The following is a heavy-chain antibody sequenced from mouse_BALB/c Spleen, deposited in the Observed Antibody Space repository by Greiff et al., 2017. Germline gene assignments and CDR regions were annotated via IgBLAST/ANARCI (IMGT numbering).Heavy chain of an antibody. Sequence: EVKLVESGGDLVKPGGSLKLSCAASGFTFSSYGMSWVRQTPDKRLEWVATISSGGSYTYYPDSVKGRFTISRDNAKNNLYLQMSSLKSEDTAMYYCAREGITTATGFDYWGQGTTLTVSS. CDR3: AREGITTATGFDY. CDR2: ISSGGSYT. D-gene: IGHD1-2*01. CDR1: GFTFSSYG. J-gene: IGHJ2*01. V-gene: IGHV5-6*01.